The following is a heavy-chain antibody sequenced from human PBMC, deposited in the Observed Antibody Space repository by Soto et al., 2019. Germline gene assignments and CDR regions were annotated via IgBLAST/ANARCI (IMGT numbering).Heavy chain of an antibody. CDR1: GYTFSNYG. CDR3: ARDEGIRGFDS. V-gene: IGHV1-18*04. Sequence: QVQLVQSGDEVKKSGASVKVSCKASGYTFSNYGISWVRQAPGQGLEWMGWISGYNGLTAYAQNVQGRVTMTIDTPPRTVFMEWTSLRSNDTAVHYCARDEGIRGFDSWGQGTLVTVSS. CDR2: ISGYNGLT. D-gene: IGHD3-10*01. J-gene: IGHJ4*02.